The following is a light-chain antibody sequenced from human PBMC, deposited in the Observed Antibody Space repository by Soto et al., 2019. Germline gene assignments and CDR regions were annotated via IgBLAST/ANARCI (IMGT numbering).Light chain of an antibody. CDR2: GTS. J-gene: IGKJ1*01. Sequence: EMVLTQSPGTLSLSPGESATLSCRASQSVSSNSLAWYRRNPGQPPSLLIYGTSTRATDIPRRFSGSGSGTDFTLTITRLEPEDFAVYFCQQYSYSPPTFGQGTKVEVK. V-gene: IGKV3-20*01. CDR1: QSVSSNS. CDR3: QQYSYSPPT.